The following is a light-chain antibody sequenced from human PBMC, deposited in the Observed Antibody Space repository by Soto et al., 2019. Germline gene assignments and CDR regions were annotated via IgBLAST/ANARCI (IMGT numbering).Light chain of an antibody. CDR3: QQYIDSPRT. CDR2: GAS. V-gene: IGKV3-20*01. Sequence: EIVLTQSPGTLSLSPGERATLSCRASQSIGSTYLAWYQQKPGQAPRLLIYGASNRATGIPDRFSGSGSGTDFTLTINRLEPEDFAVYYFQQYIDSPRTFGQGTKLEIK. J-gene: IGKJ1*01. CDR1: QSIGSTY.